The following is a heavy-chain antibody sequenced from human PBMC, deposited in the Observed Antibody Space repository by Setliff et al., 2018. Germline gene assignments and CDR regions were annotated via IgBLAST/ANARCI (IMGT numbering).Heavy chain of an antibody. D-gene: IGHD3-16*01. V-gene: IGHV1-24*01. CDR3: SRFGLYYEAVYGGGDYYYYGMDV. CDR2: FDPEDEET. J-gene: IGHJ6*02. Sequence: ASVKVSCKVSGYRLIEVSMHWVRQAPGKGLEWMGGFDPEDEETVYAQKVQGRVTMTTDTSTGTIYMELRSLIADDTAVYYCSRFGLYYEAVYGGGDYYYYGMDVWGQGTTVTVSS. CDR1: GYRLIEVS.